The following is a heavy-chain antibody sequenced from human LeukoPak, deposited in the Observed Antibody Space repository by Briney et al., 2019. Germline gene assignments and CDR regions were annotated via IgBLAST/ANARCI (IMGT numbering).Heavy chain of an antibody. Sequence: GGSRRLAWAAAGFTFSSYAMHWVRQAPGEGLEWVSALSPSGGNPIYGDSVKGRFTISRDNSKNTLYLPLNSLRAEDTAVYYCARSVGGSYYYYYYMDVWGKGTTVTVSS. V-gene: IGHV3-23*01. D-gene: IGHD1-26*01. CDR1: GFTFSSYA. J-gene: IGHJ6*03. CDR2: LSPSGGNP. CDR3: ARSVGGSYYYYYYMDV.